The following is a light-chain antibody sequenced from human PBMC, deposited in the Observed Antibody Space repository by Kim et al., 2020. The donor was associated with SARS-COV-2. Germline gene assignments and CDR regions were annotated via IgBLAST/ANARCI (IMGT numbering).Light chain of an antibody. CDR3: QQYSNWPRT. CDR1: QSVSSY. J-gene: IGKJ1*01. Sequence: EIVLTQSPATLSLSPGERATLSCRASQSVSSYLAWYQQKPGQAPRLLIYGASSRATGIPARFSGSGSGTDFTLTISSLEPEDFAVYYCQQYSNWPRTSGQGTKVDIK. CDR2: GAS. V-gene: IGKV3-11*01.